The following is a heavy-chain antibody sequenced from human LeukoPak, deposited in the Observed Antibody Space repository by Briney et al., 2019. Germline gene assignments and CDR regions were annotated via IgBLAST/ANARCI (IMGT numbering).Heavy chain of an antibody. Sequence: GASVKVSCKASGYTFTSYDINWVRQATGQGLEWTGWMNPNSDNTDYAQKFQGRVTMTRNTSISTAYMELSSLRSEDTAVYYCAGGAAAGTTGSYAFDIWGQGTMVTVSS. V-gene: IGHV1-8*01. CDR2: MNPNSDNT. J-gene: IGHJ3*02. CDR1: GYTFTSYD. CDR3: AGGAAAGTTGSYAFDI. D-gene: IGHD6-13*01.